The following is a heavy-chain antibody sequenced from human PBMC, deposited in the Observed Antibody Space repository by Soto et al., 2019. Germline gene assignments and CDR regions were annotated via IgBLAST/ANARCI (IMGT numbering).Heavy chain of an antibody. CDR1: GIAFSGCG. J-gene: IGHJ2*01. V-gene: IGHV3-30*18. CDR2: ISSDGSQK. CDR3: AKNIVRGHWYFDL. D-gene: IGHD3-10*01. Sequence: QVQLVESGGGVVQPGKSLRLSCAASGIAFSGCGMFWVRQTPSKGLEWVAAISSDGSQKYYADSVKGRFTISRDNSKNTLYVQMNGLTTEDTAVYYCAKNIVRGHWYFDLWCRGTLVTVSS.